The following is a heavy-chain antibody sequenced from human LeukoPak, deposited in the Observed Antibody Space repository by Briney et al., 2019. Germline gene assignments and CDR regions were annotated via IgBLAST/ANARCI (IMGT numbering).Heavy chain of an antibody. CDR3: AGDPITGDRFDY. Sequence: SQTLSLTCAISGDTVSSNRAAWNWIRQSPTRGLEWRGRTYYRSKWYNDYAPSVKSRITINPDTSKNQFSLQLNSVTPEDTAVYYCAGDPITGDRFDYWGQGTLVTVSS. CDR1: GDTVSSNRAA. J-gene: IGHJ4*02. CDR2: TYYRSKWYN. D-gene: IGHD7-27*01. V-gene: IGHV6-1*01.